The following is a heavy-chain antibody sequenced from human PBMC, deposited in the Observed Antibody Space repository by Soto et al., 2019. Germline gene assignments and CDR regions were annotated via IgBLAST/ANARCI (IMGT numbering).Heavy chain of an antibody. CDR3: AHSLIGYYYDSSGSNWFDP. J-gene: IGHJ5*02. Sequence: SGPTLVNPTQTLTLTCTFSGFSLSTSGVGVGWVRQPPGKALEWLTFIYWDDGMRYSPSLKTRLTITKDTSKNQVVLTMTNMDPVDTATYYCAHSLIGYYYDSSGSNWFDPWGQGTLVTVSS. V-gene: IGHV2-5*02. CDR1: GFSLSTSGVG. D-gene: IGHD3-22*01. CDR2: IYWDDGM.